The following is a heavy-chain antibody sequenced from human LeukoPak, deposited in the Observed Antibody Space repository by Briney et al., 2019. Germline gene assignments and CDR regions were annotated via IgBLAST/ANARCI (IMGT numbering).Heavy chain of an antibody. D-gene: IGHD6-13*01. J-gene: IGHJ4*02. V-gene: IGHV3-53*01. CDR2: IYTAGTT. CDR3: ARGQSRAFDY. CDR1: GFTVSTTY. Sequence: GGSLRLSCAASGFTVSTTYMSWVRQAPGKGLEWVSVIYTAGTTYYTDSVKGRFTISRDNSKNTLFLQMDSLRAEDTAVYYCARGQSRAFDYWGQGTLVTVSS.